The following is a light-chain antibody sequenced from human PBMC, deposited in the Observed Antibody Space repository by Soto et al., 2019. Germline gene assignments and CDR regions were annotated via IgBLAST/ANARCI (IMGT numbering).Light chain of an antibody. V-gene: IGKV2-30*02. J-gene: IGKJ5*01. CDR2: KVS. CDR1: QSLLHSNGYNY. CDR3: MQGTHWPIA. Sequence: DLVLTPSPLSLPVTPGEPASISCRSSQSLLHSNGYNYLDWFQQRPGQSPRRLIYKVSNRDSGVPDRFSGSGAGTDFTLKISRVEADDVGVYYCMQGTHWPIAFGQGTRLEIK.